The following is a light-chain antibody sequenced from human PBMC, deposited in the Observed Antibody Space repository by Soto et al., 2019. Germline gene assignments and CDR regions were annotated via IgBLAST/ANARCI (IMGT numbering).Light chain of an antibody. Sequence: QSVLTQPRSVSGSPGQSVAISCTGTSSDVGGYNYVSWYQQHPGKAPKLLIYDVNRRPSGVPDRFSGSKSGNTASLTISWLQSEDEADYYCSSYADIYTYVFGTGTNLTVL. J-gene: IGLJ1*01. CDR2: DVN. CDR3: SSYADIYTYV. V-gene: IGLV2-11*01. CDR1: SSDVGGYNY.